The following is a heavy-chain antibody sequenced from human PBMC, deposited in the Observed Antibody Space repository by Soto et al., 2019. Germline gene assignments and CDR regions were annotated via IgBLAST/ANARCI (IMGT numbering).Heavy chain of an antibody. Sequence: PGESLKISCKGSGCSFTSYWIGWVRQMPGKGLEWMGIIYPGDSDTRYSPSFQGQVTISADKSISTAYLQWSSLKASDTAMYYCASASYDSSGYYYSEGPPYYFDYWGQGTLVTVSS. CDR3: ASASYDSSGYYYSEGPPYYFDY. J-gene: IGHJ4*02. CDR2: IYPGDSDT. V-gene: IGHV5-51*01. CDR1: GCSFTSYW. D-gene: IGHD3-22*01.